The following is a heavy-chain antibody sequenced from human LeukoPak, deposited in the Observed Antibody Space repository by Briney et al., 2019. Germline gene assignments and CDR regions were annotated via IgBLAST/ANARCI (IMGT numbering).Heavy chain of an antibody. D-gene: IGHD2-21*02. J-gene: IGHJ4*01. CDR2: LGGSSSSI. CDR1: RFTFSTYA. V-gene: IGHV3-21*01. CDR3: ARDRGAYCGGDCYLGFDY. Sequence: PGGSLRLSCAASRFTFSTYAMNWVRQAPGKGLEWVSSLGGSSSSIYYADSVKGRFAISRDNAKKSLYLQMTSLTAEDTAVYYCARDRGAYCGGDCYLGFDYWGRGTLVTVSS.